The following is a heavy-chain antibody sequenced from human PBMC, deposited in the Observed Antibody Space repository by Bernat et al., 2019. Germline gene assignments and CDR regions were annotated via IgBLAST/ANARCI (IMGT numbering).Heavy chain of an antibody. V-gene: IGHV3-33*01. D-gene: IGHD2-2*01. Sequence: QVQLVESGGGVVQPGRSLRLSCAASGFTFSSYGMHWVRQAPGKGLEWVAVIWYDGSNKYYADSVKGRFTISRDNSKNTLYLQMNSLRAEDTAVYYCATAYLVVTAANDAFDIWGQGTMVTVSS. CDR3: ATAYLVVTAANDAFDI. CDR2: IWYDGSNK. CDR1: GFTFSSYG. J-gene: IGHJ3*02.